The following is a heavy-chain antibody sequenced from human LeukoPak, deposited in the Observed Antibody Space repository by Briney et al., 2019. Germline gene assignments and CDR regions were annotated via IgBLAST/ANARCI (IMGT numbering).Heavy chain of an antibody. J-gene: IGHJ5*02. Sequence: SETLSLTCAVYGGSFSGYYWSWIRQPPGKGLEWIGEINHSGSTNYNPSLKSRVTISVDTSKNQFSLKLSSVTAADTAVYYCARKLGYCSSTSCPKINWFDPWGQGILVTVSS. CDR2: INHSGST. D-gene: IGHD2-2*01. CDR1: GGSFSGYY. V-gene: IGHV4-34*01. CDR3: ARKLGYCSSTSCPKINWFDP.